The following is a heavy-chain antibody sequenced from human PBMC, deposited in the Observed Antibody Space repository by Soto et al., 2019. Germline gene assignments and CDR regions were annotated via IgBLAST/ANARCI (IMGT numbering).Heavy chain of an antibody. Sequence: QVQLQESGPGLVKPSQTLSLTCTVSGGSISSGDYYWSWIRQPPGKGLEWIGYIYYSGSTYYNQSLNSRVTISVDTSKNQFSLKLSSVTAADTAVYYCARGRDYYDSSGYQSRAFDYWGQGTLVTVSS. CDR2: IYYSGST. CDR3: ARGRDYYDSSGYQSRAFDY. V-gene: IGHV4-30-4*01. D-gene: IGHD3-22*01. J-gene: IGHJ4*02. CDR1: GGSISSGDYY.